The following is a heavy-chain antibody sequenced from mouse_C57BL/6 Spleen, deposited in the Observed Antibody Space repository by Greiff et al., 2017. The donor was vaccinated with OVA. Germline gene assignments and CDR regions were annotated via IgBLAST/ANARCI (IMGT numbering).Heavy chain of an antibody. CDR3: ASYYYGSSYVYWYFDV. V-gene: IGHV3-6*01. Sequence: EVKLVESGPGLVKPSQSLSLTCSVTGYSITSGYYWNWIRQFPGNKLEWMGYISYDGSNNYNPSLKNRISITRDTSKNQFFLKLNSVTTEDTATYYCASYYYGSSYVYWYFDVWGTGTTVTVSS. J-gene: IGHJ1*03. D-gene: IGHD1-1*01. CDR1: GYSITSGYY. CDR2: ISYDGSN.